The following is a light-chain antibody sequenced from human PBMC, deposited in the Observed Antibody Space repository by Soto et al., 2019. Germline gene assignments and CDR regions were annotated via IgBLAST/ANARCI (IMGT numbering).Light chain of an antibody. V-gene: IGKV3-11*01. Sequence: EVVLTQSPVTLSFSPGERATLSCRASQSVSSYLAWYQQKPGQAPRLLIYDASNRATGIPARFSGSGSGTDFTLTISSLEPEDFAVYYCQHRKNWQVTFGQGTRLEI. CDR2: DAS. CDR3: QHRKNWQVT. J-gene: IGKJ5*01. CDR1: QSVSSY.